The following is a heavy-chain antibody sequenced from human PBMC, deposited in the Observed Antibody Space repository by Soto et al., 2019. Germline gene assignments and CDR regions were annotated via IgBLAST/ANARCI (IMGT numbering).Heavy chain of an antibody. Sequence: EVQLVESGGGLVKPGASLRLSCAASGFTFSSYNMNWVRLAPGKGLEWVSSIGVSSSYIYYADSVKGRFTISRDNAKTSLALQMSILRAEDTAVYYCATLVGYTFGTADFDYWGQGTLDTVSS. CDR2: IGVSSSYI. CDR1: GFTFSSYN. CDR3: ATLVGYTFGTADFDY. D-gene: IGHD5-18*01. V-gene: IGHV3-21*01. J-gene: IGHJ4*02.